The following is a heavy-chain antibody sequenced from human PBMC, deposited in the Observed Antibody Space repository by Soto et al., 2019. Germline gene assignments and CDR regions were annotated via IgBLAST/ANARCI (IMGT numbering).Heavy chain of an antibody. Sequence: TLVNPTQTLTLTCTFSGFSLKSSGVGVAWIRQPPGKALEWLALVYWSDEKRYSPSLKNRLTITKDTSKNEGVLTMTNMDHLDTATYSCAHKAYSFATGTYYNVMWFDPWGQGILVTVSS. V-gene: IGHV2-5*01. J-gene: IGHJ5*02. CDR2: VYWSDEK. CDR3: AHKAYSFATGTYYNVMWFDP. D-gene: IGHD3-10*01. CDR1: GFSLKSSGVG.